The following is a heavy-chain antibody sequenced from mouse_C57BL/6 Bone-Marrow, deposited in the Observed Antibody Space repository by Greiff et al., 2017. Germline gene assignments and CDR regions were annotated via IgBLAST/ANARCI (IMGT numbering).Heavy chain of an antibody. CDR1: GYTFTSYW. CDR3: ARSGGNYWYYFDY. J-gene: IGHJ2*01. D-gene: IGHD2-1*01. V-gene: IGHV1-55*01. Sequence: VQLQQPGAELVKPGASVKMSCKASGYTFTSYWITWVKQRPGQGLEWIGDIYPGSGSTNYNEKFKSKATLTVDTSSSTAYMQLSSLTSEDSAVYYCARSGGNYWYYFDYWGQGTTLTVSA. CDR2: IYPGSGST.